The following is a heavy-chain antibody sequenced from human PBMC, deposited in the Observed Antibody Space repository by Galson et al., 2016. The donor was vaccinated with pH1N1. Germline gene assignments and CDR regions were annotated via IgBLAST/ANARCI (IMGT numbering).Heavy chain of an antibody. CDR3: ARGSRGWFDP. D-gene: IGHD3-10*01. CDR1: GGSVSSYF. Sequence: SETLSLTCSVSGGSVSSYFWSWIRRPPGKELEWIGYIYHTGDTDYNPSLKSRVTMSVDTSKNQFSLRLTSLTAADTAVYYCARGSRGWFDPWGLGTQVTVSS. CDR2: IYHTGDT. V-gene: IGHV4-59*02. J-gene: IGHJ5*02.